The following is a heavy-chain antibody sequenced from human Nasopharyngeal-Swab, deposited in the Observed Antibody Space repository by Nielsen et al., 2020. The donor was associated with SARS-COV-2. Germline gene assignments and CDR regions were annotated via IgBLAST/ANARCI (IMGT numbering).Heavy chain of an antibody. CDR2: ISHSGST. CDR3: ASVGSSSWYQLWFDP. D-gene: IGHD6-13*01. Sequence: PGKGLEWIGEISHSGSTNYNPSLKSRVTISVDTSKNQSSLKLSSVTAADTAVYYCASVGSSSWYQLWFDPWGQGTLVTVSS. V-gene: IGHV4-34*01. J-gene: IGHJ5*02.